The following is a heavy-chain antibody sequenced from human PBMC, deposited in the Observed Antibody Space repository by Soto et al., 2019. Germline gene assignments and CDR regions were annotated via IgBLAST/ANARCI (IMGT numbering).Heavy chain of an antibody. V-gene: IGHV3-30*18. Sequence: GGSLRLSCAASGFTFRTYGMHWVRQAPGKGLEWVAVISYDGSDEYYADSVKGRFTLSRDNSKSTLYLQMHSLRADDTAVYYCVKPVPQFCISLTCYTGPIYGGRGPVVPVS. CDR2: ISYDGSDE. D-gene: IGHD2-2*02. J-gene: IGHJ4*02. CDR1: GFTFRTYG. CDR3: VKPVPQFCISLTCYTGPIY.